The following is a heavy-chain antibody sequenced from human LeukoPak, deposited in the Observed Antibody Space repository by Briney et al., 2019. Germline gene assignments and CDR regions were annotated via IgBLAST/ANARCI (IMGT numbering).Heavy chain of an antibody. J-gene: IGHJ4*02. CDR3: ARSQYYGSGKIDY. V-gene: IGHV3-21*01. D-gene: IGHD3-10*01. Sequence: GGSLRLSCAASGFTFSSYSMNWVRQAPGKGLEWVSSISSSSSCIYYADSVKGRFTISRDNAKNSLYLQMNSLRAEDTAVYYCARSQYYGSGKIDYWGQGTLVTVSS. CDR1: GFTFSSYS. CDR2: ISSSSSCI.